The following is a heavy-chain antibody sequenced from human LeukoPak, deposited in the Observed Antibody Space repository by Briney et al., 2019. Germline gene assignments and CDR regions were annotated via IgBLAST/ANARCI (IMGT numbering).Heavy chain of an antibody. CDR2: ISSSSSTI. CDR1: GFTFSSYS. V-gene: IGHV3-48*04. D-gene: IGHD6-19*01. Sequence: GGSLRLSCAASGFTFSSYSMNWVRQAPGKGLEWVSYISSSSSTIYYADSVKGRFTISRDNAKNSLYPQMNSLRAEDTAVYYCARAVAGPYYYYGMDVWGQGTTVTVSS. J-gene: IGHJ6*02. CDR3: ARAVAGPYYYYGMDV.